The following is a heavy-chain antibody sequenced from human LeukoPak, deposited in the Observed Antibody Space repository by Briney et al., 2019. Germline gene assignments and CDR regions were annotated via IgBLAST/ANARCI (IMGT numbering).Heavy chain of an antibody. CDR2: ISGSGGST. D-gene: IGHD1-1*01. CDR3: AKCRGTCDAFDI. V-gene: IGHV3-23*01. CDR1: GFTVSSNY. J-gene: IGHJ3*02. Sequence: GGSLRLSCAASGFTVSSNYMSWVRQAPGKGLEWVSAISGSGGSTYYADSVKGRFTISRDNSKNTLYLQMNSLRAEDTAVYYCAKCRGTCDAFDIWGQGTMVTVSS.